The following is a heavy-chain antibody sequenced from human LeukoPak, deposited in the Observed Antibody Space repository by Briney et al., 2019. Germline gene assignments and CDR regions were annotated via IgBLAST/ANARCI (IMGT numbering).Heavy chain of an antibody. CDR3: AVIAVAGTGDFDY. CDR1: GFTFTDHP. Sequence: GESLRLSCVASGFTFTDHPMNWVRQAPGKGLEWVSAISGSGGSTYYADSVKGRFTISRDNSKNTLYLQMNSLRAEDTAVYYCAVIAVAGTGDFDYWGQGTLVTVSS. D-gene: IGHD6-19*01. CDR2: ISGSGGST. V-gene: IGHV3-23*01. J-gene: IGHJ4*02.